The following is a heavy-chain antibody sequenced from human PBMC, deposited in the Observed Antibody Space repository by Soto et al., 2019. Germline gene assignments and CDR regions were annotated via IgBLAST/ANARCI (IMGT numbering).Heavy chain of an antibody. D-gene: IGHD2-15*01. J-gene: IGHJ4*02. CDR2: IYYSGST. CDR1: GGSVSSGSYY. V-gene: IGHV4-61*01. Sequence: SETLSLTCTVSGGSVSSGSYYWSWIRQPPGKGLEWIGYIYYSGSTNYNPSLKSRVTISVDTSKNQFSLKLSSVTAADTAVYYCARDHCSGGSCYSLFDYWGQGTLVTVSS. CDR3: ARDHCSGGSCYSLFDY.